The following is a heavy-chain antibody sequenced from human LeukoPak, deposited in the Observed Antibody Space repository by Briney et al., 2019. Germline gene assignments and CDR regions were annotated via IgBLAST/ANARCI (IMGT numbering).Heavy chain of an antibody. J-gene: IGHJ4*02. CDR3: ARMCSSTSCSHFDY. D-gene: IGHD2-2*01. Sequence: GGSLRLSCAASGFTFSSYAMHWVRQAPGKGLEWVAVISYDGSNKYYADSVKGRFTISRDNSKNTLYLQMNSLRAEDTAMYYCARMCSSTSCSHFDYWGQGTLVTVSS. V-gene: IGHV3-30-3*01. CDR1: GFTFSSYA. CDR2: ISYDGSNK.